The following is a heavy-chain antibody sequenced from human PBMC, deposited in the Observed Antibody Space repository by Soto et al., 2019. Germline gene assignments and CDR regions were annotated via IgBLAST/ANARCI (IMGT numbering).Heavy chain of an antibody. CDR3: ARDVSGYDFLDS. CDR1: GDSISSGNYY. D-gene: IGHD5-12*01. CDR2: IYYSGST. Sequence: SETLSLTCTVSGDSISSGNYYLSWIRQPPGKGLEWIGYIYYSGSTYYNPSLKSRVTISVDTSRSQFSLKLSSVTAADTAVYYCARDVSGYDFLDSWGQGTLVTVSS. J-gene: IGHJ4*02. V-gene: IGHV4-30-4*01.